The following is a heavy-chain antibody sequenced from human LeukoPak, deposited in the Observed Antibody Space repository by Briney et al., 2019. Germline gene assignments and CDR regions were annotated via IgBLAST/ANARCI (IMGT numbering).Heavy chain of an antibody. CDR1: GFTFSSYS. D-gene: IGHD3-10*01. V-gene: IGHV3-21*01. J-gene: IGHJ3*02. CDR2: ISSSSSYI. CDR3: ARVLLWFGELSDAFDI. Sequence: PGGSLRLSCAASGFTFSSYSMNWVRQAPGKGLEWVSSISSSSSYIYYADSVKGRFTISRDNAKNSLYLQMNSLRAEDTAVYYCARVLLWFGELSDAFDIWGQGTMVTVSS.